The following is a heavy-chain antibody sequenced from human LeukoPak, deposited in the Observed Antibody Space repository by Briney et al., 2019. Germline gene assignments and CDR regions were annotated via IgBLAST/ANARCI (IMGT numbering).Heavy chain of an antibody. CDR2: INHSGGT. V-gene: IGHV4-34*01. Sequence: SETLSLTCAVYGGSFSGYYWSWIRQPPGKGLEWIGEINHSGGTNYNPSLKSRVTISVDTSKNQFSLKLSSVTAADTAVYYCARGGIAVAGPLFYWGQGTLVTVSS. CDR1: GGSFSGYY. CDR3: ARGGIAVAGPLFY. D-gene: IGHD6-19*01. J-gene: IGHJ4*02.